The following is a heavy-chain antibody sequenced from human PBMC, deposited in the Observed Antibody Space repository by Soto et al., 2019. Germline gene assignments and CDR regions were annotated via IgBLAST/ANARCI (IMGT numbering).Heavy chain of an antibody. CDR3: VRGGGGGLFDP. J-gene: IGHJ5*02. V-gene: IGHV3-11*06. CDR1: VFTFGDSY. Sequence: SLRLSCACSVFTFGDSYIIWIRQAPGKGLEWLSYISPGSRYPAYAYSVKGRFTISRDNAKRSLYLQMMSLTAENTAIYYCVRGGGGGLFDPWGQGTMVTVSS. CDR2: ISPGSRYP. D-gene: IGHD2-15*01.